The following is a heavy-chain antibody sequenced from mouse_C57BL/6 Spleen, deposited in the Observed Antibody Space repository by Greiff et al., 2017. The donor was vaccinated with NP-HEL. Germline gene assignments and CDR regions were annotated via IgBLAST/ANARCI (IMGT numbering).Heavy chain of an antibody. CDR2: IYPGDGDT. CDR3: ARSYYGSSYVGYFDV. CDR1: GYAFSSSW. D-gene: IGHD1-1*01. Sequence: QVQLKQSGPELVKPGASVKISCKASGYAFSSSWMNWVKQRPGKGLEWIGRIYPGDGDTNYNGKFKGKATLTADKSSSTAYMQLSSLTSEDSAVYCCARSYYGSSYVGYFDVWGTGTTVTVSS. V-gene: IGHV1-82*01. J-gene: IGHJ1*03.